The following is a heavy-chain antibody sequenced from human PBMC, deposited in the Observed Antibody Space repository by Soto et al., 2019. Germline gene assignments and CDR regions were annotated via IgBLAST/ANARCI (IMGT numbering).Heavy chain of an antibody. CDR2: SSATGAGT. J-gene: IGHJ4*02. V-gene: IGHV3-23*01. D-gene: IGHD1-7*01. CDR1: GFAFSSYA. Sequence: EVQLLESGGGLVQPGGSLRLSCAASGFAFSSYAMAWVRQAPGKGLEWVSFSSATGAGTYYADSVKGRFTISRDNSKNTLYLQMTSLRADDTAVYYCANDRRAGGNYGFYSDFWGQGALVIVSS. CDR3: ANDRRAGGNYGFYSDF.